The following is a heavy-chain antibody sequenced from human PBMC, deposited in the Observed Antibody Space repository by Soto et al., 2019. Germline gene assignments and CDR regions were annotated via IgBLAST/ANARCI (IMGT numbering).Heavy chain of an antibody. D-gene: IGHD5-12*01. Sequence: PGGSLRLSCAASGFTFSSYAMHWVRQAPGKGLEWVAVISYDGSNKYYADSVKGRFTISRDNSKNTLYLQMNSLRAEDTAVYYCARGGDGYKSGDYYYYYGMDVWGQGTTVTVSS. J-gene: IGHJ6*02. CDR1: GFTFSSYA. CDR2: ISYDGSNK. CDR3: ARGGDGYKSGDYYYYYGMDV. V-gene: IGHV3-30-3*01.